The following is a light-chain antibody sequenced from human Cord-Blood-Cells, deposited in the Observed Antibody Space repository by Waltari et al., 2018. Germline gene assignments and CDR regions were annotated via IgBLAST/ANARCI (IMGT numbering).Light chain of an antibody. CDR2: DAS. CDR3: QQRSNWPPIT. J-gene: IGKJ4*01. CDR1: QSVSSY. V-gene: IGKV3-11*01. Sequence: EMLLTHSPPTLSLSPGKGATLPCRASQSVSSYLAWYQQKPGQAPRLLIYDASNRATGIPARFSGSGSGTDFTLTISSLEPEDFAVYYCQQRSNWPPITFGGGTKVEIK.